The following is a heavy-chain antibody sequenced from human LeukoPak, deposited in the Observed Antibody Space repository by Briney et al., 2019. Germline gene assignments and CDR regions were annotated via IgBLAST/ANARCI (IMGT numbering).Heavy chain of an antibody. D-gene: IGHD2-15*01. CDR2: ISGSGGST. V-gene: IGHV3-23*01. J-gene: IGHJ4*02. CDR1: GFTFSSYA. CDR3: AKPHPIVVVVAATDY. Sequence: GGSLRLSCAASGFTFSSYAMSWVRQAPGKGLEWVSVISGSGGSTYYAGSVKGRFTISRDNSKNTLYLQMNSLRAEDTAVYYCAKPHPIVVVVAATDYWGQGTLVTVSS.